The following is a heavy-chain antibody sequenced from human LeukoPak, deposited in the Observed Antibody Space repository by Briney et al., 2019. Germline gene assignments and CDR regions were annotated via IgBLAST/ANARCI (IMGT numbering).Heavy chain of an antibody. J-gene: IGHJ4*02. V-gene: IGHV4-39*01. Sequence: SETLSLTCTVSGASISSSTYYWGWIRQPPGKEREWIGSIYYSGTTYSNPSLKSRVTISVDTSKNQFSLRLTSVTAADTAVYYCARTHPSTVTSFDYWGQGTLVTVSS. D-gene: IGHD4-17*01. CDR2: IYYSGTT. CDR3: ARTHPSTVTSFDY. CDR1: GASISSSTYY.